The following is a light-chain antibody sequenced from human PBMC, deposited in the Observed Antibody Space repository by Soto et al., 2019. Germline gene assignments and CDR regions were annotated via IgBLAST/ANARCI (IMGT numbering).Light chain of an antibody. CDR2: DVS. Sequence: QSVLTQPASVSGSPGQSITISCTGTSSDVGGYNYVSWYQQHPGKAPKLMIYDVSNRPSGVSNRFSGSKSGNTASLAISGLQAEDEADYYCRSYTSSRSGVVFGGGTKLTVL. CDR1: SSDVGGYNY. J-gene: IGLJ2*01. V-gene: IGLV2-14*01. CDR3: RSYTSSRSGVV.